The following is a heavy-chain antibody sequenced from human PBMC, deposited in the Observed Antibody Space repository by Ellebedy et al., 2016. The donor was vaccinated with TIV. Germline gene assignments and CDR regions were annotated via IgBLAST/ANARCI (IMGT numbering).Heavy chain of an antibody. Sequence: ASVKVSCKASGGTFSSYAISWVRQAPGQGPEWMGWINPESADTNYAQNFQGRVILTRDTSISTAFMELSSLGSDDTAVYYCVRDPGSFEPHYYFDYWGQGTLVTVSS. J-gene: IGHJ4*02. CDR2: INPESADT. CDR3: VRDPGSFEPHYYFDY. D-gene: IGHD3-9*01. CDR1: GGTFSSYA. V-gene: IGHV1-2*02.